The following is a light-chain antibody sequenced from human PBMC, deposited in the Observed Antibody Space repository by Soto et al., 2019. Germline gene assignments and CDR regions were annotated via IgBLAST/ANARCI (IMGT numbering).Light chain of an antibody. V-gene: IGLV2-14*01. CDR3: CSYTTSNTRQIV. CDR1: SSDVGGYNY. CDR2: DVS. J-gene: IGLJ1*01. Sequence: QSVLTHPASVSGSSGQSITLSCTGNSSDVGGYNYVSWYQQQPGKAPKFMIYDVSNRPSGVSNRFSGSKSGNTAALTISGLQAEEEADYYCCSYTTSNTRQIVFGTGTKVTVL.